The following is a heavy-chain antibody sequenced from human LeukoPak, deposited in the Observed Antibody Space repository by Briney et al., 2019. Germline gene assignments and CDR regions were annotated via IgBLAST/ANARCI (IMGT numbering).Heavy chain of an antibody. D-gene: IGHD3-22*01. Sequence: GGSLRLSCAASGFTFSSYPMHWVRQAPGKGLEWVAVISYDGSNKYYADSVKGRFTISRDNSKNTLYLQMNSLRAEDTAVYYCARADDSSGYAFDYWGQGTLVTVSS. J-gene: IGHJ4*02. CDR2: ISYDGSNK. CDR1: GFTFSSYP. CDR3: ARADDSSGYAFDY. V-gene: IGHV3-30-3*01.